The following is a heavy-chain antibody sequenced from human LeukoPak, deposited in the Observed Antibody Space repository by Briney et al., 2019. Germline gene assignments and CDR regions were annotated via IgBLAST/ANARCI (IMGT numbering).Heavy chain of an antibody. CDR3: PRESSSSDYFDY. CDR1: GFTFSSYS. Sequence: GGSLRLSCAASGFTFSSYSMNWVRQAPGKGLEWVSSISSSTSYMYYADSVKGRFTISRDNAKNSLYLQMNSLRAEDTAVYYCPRESSSSDYFDYWGQGTQVTVSS. J-gene: IGHJ4*02. V-gene: IGHV3-21*01. D-gene: IGHD2-2*01. CDR2: ISSSTSYM.